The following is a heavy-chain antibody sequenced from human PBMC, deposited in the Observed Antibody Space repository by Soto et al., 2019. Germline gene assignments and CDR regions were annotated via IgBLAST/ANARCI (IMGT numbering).Heavy chain of an antibody. CDR3: ARGQLPAATTYLGF. J-gene: IGHJ4*02. Sequence: QVHLVESGGGVVQPGGSLRLSCAASGFTFSSYAIHWVRQAPGKGLEWVAIIWFDGSNKYYADSVKGRFSISRENSKNTLFLQMDSLRAEDTAVYYFARGQLPAATTYLGFWGQGTLVIVSS. V-gene: IGHV3-33*01. D-gene: IGHD2-15*01. CDR1: GFTFSSYA. CDR2: IWFDGSNK.